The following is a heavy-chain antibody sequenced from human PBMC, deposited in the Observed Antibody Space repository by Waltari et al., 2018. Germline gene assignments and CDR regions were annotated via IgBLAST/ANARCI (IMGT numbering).Heavy chain of an antibody. D-gene: IGHD3-22*01. J-gene: IGHJ4*02. CDR2: IYYSGST. CDR1: GGSISSSSYY. Sequence: QLQLQESGPGLVKPSETLSLTCTVSGGSISSSSYYWGWIRQPPGKGLEWIGSIYYSGSTYDNPSLKSRVTISVDTSKIQFSLKLSSVTAADTAVYYCARHDPLVVVIPLGFFDYWGQGTLVTVSS. V-gene: IGHV4-39*01. CDR3: ARHDPLVVVIPLGFFDY.